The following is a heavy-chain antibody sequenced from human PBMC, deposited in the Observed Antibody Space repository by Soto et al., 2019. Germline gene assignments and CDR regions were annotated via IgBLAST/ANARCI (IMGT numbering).Heavy chain of an antibody. J-gene: IGHJ4*02. CDR1: GFTFSSYA. CDR2: ISYDGSNK. CDR3: ARDPRNYYDSSGYYPSFDY. D-gene: IGHD3-22*01. V-gene: IGHV3-30-3*01. Sequence: PGGSLRLSCAASGFTFSSYAMHWVRQAPGKGLEWVAVISYDGSNKYYADSVKGRFTISRDNSKNTLYLQMNSLRAEDTAVYYCARDPRNYYDSSGYYPSFDYWGQGT.